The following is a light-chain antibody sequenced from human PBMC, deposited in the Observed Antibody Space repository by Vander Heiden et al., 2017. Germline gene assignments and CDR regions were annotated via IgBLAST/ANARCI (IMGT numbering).Light chain of an antibody. Sequence: DIVLTQSPGTLSLSPGERATLSCRASQSVSSSYLAWYQQKPGQAPRLLIYGASSRATGIPDRCSGSGSGTDFTLTSSRLEPEDFAVYYCQQYGSSPRTFGPGTKVDIK. V-gene: IGKV3-20*01. J-gene: IGKJ3*01. CDR2: GAS. CDR3: QQYGSSPRT. CDR1: QSVSSSY.